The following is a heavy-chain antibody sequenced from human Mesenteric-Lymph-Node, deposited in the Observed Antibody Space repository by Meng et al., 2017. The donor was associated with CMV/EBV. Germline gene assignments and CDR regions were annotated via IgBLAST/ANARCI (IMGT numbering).Heavy chain of an antibody. Sequence: ASVKVSCKASGYTFSTYGISWVRQAPGQGLEWMGWISAYNGNTNYAQKFQGRVTMTTDTSTSTAYMELRSLRSDDTAVYYCARGPIAAAGTGWYFDLWGRGTLVTVSS. CDR1: GYTFSTYG. V-gene: IGHV1-18*01. D-gene: IGHD6-13*01. J-gene: IGHJ2*01. CDR3: ARGPIAAAGTGWYFDL. CDR2: ISAYNGNT.